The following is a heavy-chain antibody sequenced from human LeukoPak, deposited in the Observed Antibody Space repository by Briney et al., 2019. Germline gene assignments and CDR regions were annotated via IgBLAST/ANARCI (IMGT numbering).Heavy chain of an antibody. CDR2: IKQDGSEQ. CDR3: ARESAGGPDY. Sequence: GGSLSLSFAASGFTLNSHWMSWVRPAPGEGLEWVANIKQDGSEQYYVDSVRGRFTISRDNDKNSLYLQMNSLRAEDTAIYYCARESAGGPDYWGQGTLVTVSS. J-gene: IGHJ4*02. CDR1: GFTLNSHW. D-gene: IGHD6-19*01. V-gene: IGHV3-7*05.